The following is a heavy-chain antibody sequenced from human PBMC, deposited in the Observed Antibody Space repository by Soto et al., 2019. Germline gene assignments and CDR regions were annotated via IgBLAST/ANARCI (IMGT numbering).Heavy chain of an antibody. CDR3: VRYSRSVGGSYRPDY. D-gene: IGHD3-16*02. Sequence: PGGSLRLSCAASGFTFSSYWMHWVRQVPEKGLVWVSRINSDGSITNYAGAVKGRFTISRDNVKNTLYLQMNSLRAEDTAVYYCVRYSRSVGGSYRPDYWGQGTLVTVSS. J-gene: IGHJ4*02. CDR1: GFTFSSYW. CDR2: INSDGSIT. V-gene: IGHV3-74*01.